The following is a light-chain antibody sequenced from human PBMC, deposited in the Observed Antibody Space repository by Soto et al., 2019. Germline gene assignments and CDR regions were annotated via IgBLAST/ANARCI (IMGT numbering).Light chain of an antibody. CDR2: EVS. V-gene: IGLV2-14*01. CDR1: GNDIGGYNY. CDR3: TSYTTTSSLV. Sequence: QSALTQPASVSGSPGQSITISCTGTGNDIGGYNYVSWYQHHPGKAPKIMIYEVSNRPSGVSNRFSGSKSGNTASLTISGLQAEDEADYYCTSYTTTSSLVFGGGTKVTVL. J-gene: IGLJ3*02.